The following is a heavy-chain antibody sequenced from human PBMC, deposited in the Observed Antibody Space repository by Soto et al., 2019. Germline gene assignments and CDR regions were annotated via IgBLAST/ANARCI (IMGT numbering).Heavy chain of an antibody. D-gene: IGHD2-15*01. J-gene: IGHJ6*04. CDR2: ISGSGGST. CDR3: AKDIVVVVAARPPDGMDV. CDR1: GFTFSSYA. Sequence: GGSLRLSCAASGFTFSSYAMSWVRQAPWKGLEWVSAISGSGGSTYYADSVKGRFTISRDNSKNTLYLQMNSLRAEDTAVYYCAKDIVVVVAARPPDGMDVWGKGTTVTVSS. V-gene: IGHV3-23*01.